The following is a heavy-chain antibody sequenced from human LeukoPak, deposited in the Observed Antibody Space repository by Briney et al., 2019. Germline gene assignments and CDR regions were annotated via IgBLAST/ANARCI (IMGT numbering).Heavy chain of an antibody. CDR1: GFTFSSYW. Sequence: GGSLRLSCAASGFTFSSYWMHWVRQAPGKGLVWVSRIYTDGTSTSYADSVKGRFTISRDNAKNTLYLQMNSLSAEDTAVYYCARGRDSGSKRVFDIWGQGTMVTVSS. D-gene: IGHD5-12*01. CDR2: IYTDGTST. CDR3: ARGRDSGSKRVFDI. V-gene: IGHV3-74*01. J-gene: IGHJ3*02.